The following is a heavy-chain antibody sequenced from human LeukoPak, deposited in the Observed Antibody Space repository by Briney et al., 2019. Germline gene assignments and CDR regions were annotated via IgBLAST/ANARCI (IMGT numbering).Heavy chain of an antibody. CDR2: RIAVFPAP. V-gene: IGHV1-69*05. J-gene: IGHJ5*02. Sequence: SVKVSCKASGGTFSTYPINWVRQAPGQGLEWMGGRIAVFPAPNYAQKFQGRITVTTDESTATAYMELSSLRSDDTAVYYCAGSDAWGQGALVTVSS. CDR3: AGSDA. CDR1: GGTFSTYP.